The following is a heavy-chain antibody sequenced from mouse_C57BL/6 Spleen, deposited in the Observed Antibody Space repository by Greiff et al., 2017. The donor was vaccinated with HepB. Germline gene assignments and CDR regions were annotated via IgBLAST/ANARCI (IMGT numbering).Heavy chain of an antibody. Sequence: QFQLQQPGAELVKPGASVKLSCKASGYTFTSYWMHWVKQRPGRGLEWIGRIDPNSGGTKYNEKFKSKATLTVDKPSSTAYMQLSSLTSEASAVYYCARSSSTVVAPVDYWGQGTTLTVSS. J-gene: IGHJ2*01. CDR1: GYTFTSYW. CDR3: ARSSSTVVAPVDY. D-gene: IGHD1-1*01. CDR2: IDPNSGGT. V-gene: IGHV1-72*01.